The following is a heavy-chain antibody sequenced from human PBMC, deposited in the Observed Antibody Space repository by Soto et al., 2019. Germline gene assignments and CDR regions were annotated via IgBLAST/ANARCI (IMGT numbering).Heavy chain of an antibody. CDR3: ARSGSSWSNFDY. CDR1: GYSFTNYW. CDR2: IYPGDSDT. V-gene: IGHV5-51*01. D-gene: IGHD6-13*01. Sequence: GESLKIPCKGSGYSFTNYWIGWVRQTPGKGLEWMGTIYPGDSDTRYSPSFQGQVTISADKSISTAYLQWSSLRASDTAMYYCARSGSSWSNFDYWGQGTLVTVSS. J-gene: IGHJ4*02.